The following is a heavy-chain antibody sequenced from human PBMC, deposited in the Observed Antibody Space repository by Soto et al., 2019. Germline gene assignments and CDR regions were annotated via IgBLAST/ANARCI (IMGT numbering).Heavy chain of an antibody. CDR3: ARGGDGGYYYSNFDS. V-gene: IGHV1-69*02. D-gene: IGHD3-22*01. Sequence: QFQLVQSGAEVKKPGSSVKVSCKASGGTFSSYTISWVRQAPGQGLEWMGRIIPILGIANYAQKFQGRVTITADKSTSTAYMELSSLRSEDTAVYYCARGGDGGYYYSNFDSWGQGTLVTVSS. CDR1: GGTFSSYT. J-gene: IGHJ4*02. CDR2: IIPILGIA.